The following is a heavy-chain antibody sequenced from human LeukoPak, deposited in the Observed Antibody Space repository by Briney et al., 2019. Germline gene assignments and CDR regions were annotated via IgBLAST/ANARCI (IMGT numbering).Heavy chain of an antibody. D-gene: IGHD1-1*01. J-gene: IGHJ4*02. CDR1: GYSISSGYY. CDR2: IYHSGST. V-gene: IGHV4-38-2*02. CDR3: ARWNWNDFGY. Sequence: TASETLSLACTVSGYSISSGYYWGWIRQPPGKGLEWIGSIYHSGSTYYNPSLKSRVTISVDTSKNQFSLKLSSVTAADTAVYYCARWNWNDFGYWGQGTLVTVSS.